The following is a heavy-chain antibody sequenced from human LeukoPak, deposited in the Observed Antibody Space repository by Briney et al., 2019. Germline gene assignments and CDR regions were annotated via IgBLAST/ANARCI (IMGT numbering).Heavy chain of an antibody. CDR3: AAHYGSGRGGDY. Sequence: SETLSLTCTVSGGSISSGSFYWTWIRQPAGKGLEWIGRIYTSGSTDYNPSLKSRVAISVDTSKNQFSLKLSSVTAADTAVYYCAAHYGSGRGGDYWGQGTLVTVSS. J-gene: IGHJ4*02. CDR2: IYTSGST. V-gene: IGHV4-61*02. CDR1: GGSISSGSFY. D-gene: IGHD3-10*01.